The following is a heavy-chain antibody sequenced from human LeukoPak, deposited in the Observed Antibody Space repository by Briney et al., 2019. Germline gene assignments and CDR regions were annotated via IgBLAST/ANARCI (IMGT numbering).Heavy chain of an antibody. CDR2: ISGSGLST. CDR1: GFTFSSYA. V-gene: IGHV3-23*01. J-gene: IGHJ4*02. D-gene: IGHD6-19*01. CDR3: AKRADTGTSSSGWYDY. Sequence: GGSLRLSCAASGFTFSSYAMSWVRQAPGKGLEWVSAISGSGLSTYYAESVRGRFTTSRDNSKNTLYLQMNSLRAEDTAVYYCAKRADTGTSSSGWYDYWGQGTQVTVSS.